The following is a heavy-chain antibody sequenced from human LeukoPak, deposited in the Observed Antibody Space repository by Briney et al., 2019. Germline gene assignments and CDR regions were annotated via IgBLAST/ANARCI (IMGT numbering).Heavy chain of an antibody. V-gene: IGHV1-8*01. Sequence: ASVKVSCKASGYTFTSYDINWVRQATGQRLEWMGWMNPNSGNTGYAQKFQGRVTMTSNTSISTAYMELSSLRSEDTAVYYCARGVLRYFDWLTPYYYYMDVWGKGTTVTVSS. CDR2: MNPNSGNT. CDR1: GYTFTSYD. CDR3: ARGVLRYFDWLTPYYYYMDV. J-gene: IGHJ6*03. D-gene: IGHD3-9*01.